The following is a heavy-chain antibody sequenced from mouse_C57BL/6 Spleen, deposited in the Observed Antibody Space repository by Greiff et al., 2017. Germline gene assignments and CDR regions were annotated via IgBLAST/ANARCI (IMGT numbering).Heavy chain of an antibody. D-gene: IGHD2-3*01. CDR1: GYTFTSYW. CDR2: INPSSGYT. CDR3: ARDGYETFDV. V-gene: IGHV1-7*01. J-gene: IGHJ1*03. Sequence: VQLQQSGAELAKPGASVKLSCKASGYTFTSYWMHWVKQRPGQGLEWIGYINPSSGYTKYNQKFKDKATSTADKSSSTAYMQLSSLTYEDSAVYYCARDGYETFDVWGTGTTVTVSS.